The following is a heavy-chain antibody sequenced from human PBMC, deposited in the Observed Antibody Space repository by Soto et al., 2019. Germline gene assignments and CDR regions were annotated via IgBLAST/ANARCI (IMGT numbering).Heavy chain of an antibody. D-gene: IGHD3-3*01. V-gene: IGHV4-34*01. CDR1: GGSFSGYY. CDR3: ARVLGFWSGYRWADYYYYGIDR. J-gene: IGHJ6*04. Sequence: PSETLSLSCAVSGGSFSGYYWSWIRQPPGKGKEWIGEINHSGSTNYNPSLKSRVTISVDTSKNQFSLKLSSVTAADTAVYYCARVLGFWSGYRWADYYYYGIDRRGKGTTVTVPS. CDR2: INHSGST.